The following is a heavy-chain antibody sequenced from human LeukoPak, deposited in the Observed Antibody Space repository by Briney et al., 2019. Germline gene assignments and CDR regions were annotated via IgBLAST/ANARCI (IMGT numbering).Heavy chain of an antibody. D-gene: IGHD3-22*01. Sequence: REASVKVSCKASGYTFTDYYMHWVRQAPGQGLEWMGWINPSSGGTNYAQKFQGRVAMTRDTSISTAYMELNRLRSDDTAVYYCASGFMGYDRSGYYDDAFDIWGQGTMVTVSS. CDR1: GYTFTDYY. J-gene: IGHJ3*02. CDR2: INPSSGGT. CDR3: ASGFMGYDRSGYYDDAFDI. V-gene: IGHV1-2*02.